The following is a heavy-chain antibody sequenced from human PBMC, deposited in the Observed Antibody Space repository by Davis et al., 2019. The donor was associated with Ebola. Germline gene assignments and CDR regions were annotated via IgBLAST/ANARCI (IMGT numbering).Heavy chain of an antibody. V-gene: IGHV1-18*01. CDR3: ARGDEMATITGFDY. CDR1: GYTFTSYG. CDR2: ISAYNGNT. J-gene: IGHJ4*02. Sequence: AASVKVSCKASGYTFTSYGISWVRQAPGQGLEWMGWISAYNGNTNYAQKLQGRVTMTTDTSPSTAYMELRSLRSDDTAVYYCARGDEMATITGFDYWGQGTLVTVSS. D-gene: IGHD5-24*01.